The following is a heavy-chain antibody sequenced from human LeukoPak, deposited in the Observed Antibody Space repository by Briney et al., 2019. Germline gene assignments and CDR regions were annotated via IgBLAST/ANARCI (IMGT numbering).Heavy chain of an antibody. CDR1: GFTFRNYW. CDR3: ARDQEGGAGSCYFDF. V-gene: IGHV3-7*01. J-gene: IGHJ4*02. D-gene: IGHD2-15*01. CDR2: IKEDGSEK. Sequence: GXXRLSCAASGFTFRNYWMSWVRQARGKGMEWVANIKEDGSEKYYVDSVKGRFVISRDNAKNSLYLQMDSLRVDDTAIYYCARDQEGGAGSCYFDFWGQGALVTVSS.